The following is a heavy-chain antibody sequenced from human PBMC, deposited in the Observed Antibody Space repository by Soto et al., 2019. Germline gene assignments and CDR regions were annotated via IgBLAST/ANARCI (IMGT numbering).Heavy chain of an antibody. CDR3: ARDLGTTIAGPPRREPYGWLDP. CDR2: IIPIIGSA. CDR1: GGTFTYYG. D-gene: IGHD3-22*01. V-gene: IGHV1-69*01. J-gene: IGHJ5*02. Sequence: QVQLVQSGAEVKRPGSSVKLSCKASGGTFTYYGISWVRQAPGQGLEWMGGIIPIIGSATYAQKFQGRLTITADQSTSTAYMELSSLGSEDTALYYCARDLGTTIAGPPRREPYGWLDPWGQGTLVTVSS.